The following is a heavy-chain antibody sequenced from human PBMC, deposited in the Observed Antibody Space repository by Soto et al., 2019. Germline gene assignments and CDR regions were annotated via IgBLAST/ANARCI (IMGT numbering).Heavy chain of an antibody. J-gene: IGHJ5*02. CDR1: GGSISNYY. D-gene: IGHD3-16*01. CDR2: MYYNGNI. V-gene: IGHV4-59*01. CDR3: ASGGNWFDP. Sequence: LSLTCNVSGGSISNYYWTWVRQSPEKGLEWIGYMYYNGNINYNPSLRSRVTISIDTSKNQFSLTLKSVTAADTAVYYCASGGNWFDPWGQGVLVTVSS.